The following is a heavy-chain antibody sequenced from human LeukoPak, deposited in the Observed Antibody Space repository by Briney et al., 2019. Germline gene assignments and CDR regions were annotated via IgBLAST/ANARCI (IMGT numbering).Heavy chain of an antibody. D-gene: IGHD6-13*01. CDR3: ARVSTAVSLAIDY. CDR2: ISSSSRYM. J-gene: IGHJ4*02. V-gene: IGHV3-21*06. Sequence: GGSLILSCAASGFTFSNYNMNWVRQAPGKGLEWVSVISSSSRYMYYADSVKGRFTISRDNAKNSLYLQMNSLRAEDTAVYYCARVSTAVSLAIDYWGQGTLVTVST. CDR1: GFTFSNYN.